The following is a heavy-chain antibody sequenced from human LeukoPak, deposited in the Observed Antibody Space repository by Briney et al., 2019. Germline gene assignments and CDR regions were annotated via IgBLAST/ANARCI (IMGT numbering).Heavy chain of an antibody. D-gene: IGHD2-21*02. V-gene: IGHV4-39*07. Sequence: PSETLSLTCTVSGGSISSSSYYWGWIRQPPGKGLEWIGSIYYSGSTYYNPSLKSRVTISVDTSKNQFSLKLSSVTAADTAVYYCARLVVVTVRNWFDPWGQGTLVTVSS. CDR2: IYYSGST. J-gene: IGHJ5*02. CDR3: ARLVVVTVRNWFDP. CDR1: GGSISSSSYY.